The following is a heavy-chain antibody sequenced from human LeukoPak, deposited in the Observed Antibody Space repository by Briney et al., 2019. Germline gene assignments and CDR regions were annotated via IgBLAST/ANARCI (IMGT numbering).Heavy chain of an antibody. J-gene: IGHJ5*02. D-gene: IGHD1/OR15-1a*01. CDR3: ARLPLIATTRGGFDP. V-gene: IGHV4-59*08. CDR2: IYDTGAT. CDR1: GGSISGYY. Sequence: SQTLSLTCTVSGGSISGYYWSWIRQPPGKRLEWIGYIYDTGATNYNPSLKSRFTISIDTSKNQFSLNLSSVTAADTAVYYCARLPLIATTRGGFDPWGQGTLVTVSS.